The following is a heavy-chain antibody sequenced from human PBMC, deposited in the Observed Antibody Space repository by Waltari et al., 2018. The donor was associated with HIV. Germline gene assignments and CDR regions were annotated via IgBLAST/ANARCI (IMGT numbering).Heavy chain of an antibody. CDR3: AREADTYYYDSSGYGNLDY. CDR2: ISSSGSTI. D-gene: IGHD3-22*01. CDR1: GFTFSSYE. V-gene: IGHV3-48*03. Sequence: EVQLVESGGGLVQPGGSLRLSCAASGFTFSSYEMNWVRQAPGKGLEWVSYISSSGSTIYYAVSVKGRFTISRDNAKNSLYLQMNSLRAEDTAVYYCAREADTYYYDSSGYGNLDYWGQGTLVTVSS. J-gene: IGHJ4*02.